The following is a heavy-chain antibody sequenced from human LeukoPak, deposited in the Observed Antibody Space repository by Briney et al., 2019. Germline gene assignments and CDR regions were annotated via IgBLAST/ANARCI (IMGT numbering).Heavy chain of an antibody. J-gene: IGHJ4*02. CDR3: ARYFDLDY. CDR2: ISDSGGSS. Sequence: PGRSLRLSCAASGFTFNSYGMHWVRQAPGKGLEWVSKISDSGGSSYCADSVKGRFTVSRDNSKNTLNLQMNSLRAEDTAVYYCARYFDLDYWGQGTLVTVSS. D-gene: IGHD3-9*01. CDR1: GFTFNSYG. V-gene: IGHV3-23*01.